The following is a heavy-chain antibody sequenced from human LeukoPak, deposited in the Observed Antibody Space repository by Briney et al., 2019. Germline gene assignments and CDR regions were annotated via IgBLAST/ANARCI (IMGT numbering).Heavy chain of an antibody. Sequence: GRSLRLSCAASGFTFSSYGMHWVRQAPGKGLEWVAVISYDGSNKYYADSVKGRFTISRDNSKNTLYLQMNSLRAEDTAVYYCAKLVDSSGYYSYDAFDTWGQGQWSPSLQ. CDR3: AKLVDSSGYYSYDAFDT. CDR2: ISYDGSNK. V-gene: IGHV3-30*18. D-gene: IGHD3-22*01. J-gene: IGHJ3*02. CDR1: GFTFSSYG.